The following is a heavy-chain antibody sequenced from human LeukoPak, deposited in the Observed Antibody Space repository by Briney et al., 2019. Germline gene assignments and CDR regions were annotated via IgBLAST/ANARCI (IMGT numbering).Heavy chain of an antibody. CDR1: GGTFSSYA. D-gene: IGHD1-7*01. CDR3: ARKLELRDYYYGMDV. Sequence: SVKVSCKASGGTFSSYAISWVRQAPGQGLEWMGGIIPIFGTANYAQKFQGRVTITADESTSTAYMELSSLKSEDTAVYYCARKLELRDYYYGMDVWGQGTTVTVSS. CDR2: IIPIFGTA. V-gene: IGHV1-69*13. J-gene: IGHJ6*02.